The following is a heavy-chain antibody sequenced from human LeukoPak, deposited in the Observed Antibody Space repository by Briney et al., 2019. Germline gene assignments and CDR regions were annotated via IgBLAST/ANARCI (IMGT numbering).Heavy chain of an antibody. CDR2: IKSDDSST. CDR1: GFTFSSYW. D-gene: IGHD1-26*01. J-gene: IGHJ4*02. Sequence: PGGSLRLSCAASGFTFSSYWMHWVRQAPGKGLVWVSRIKSDDSSTSYADSVKGRFTISRDNAKNTLYLQINSLRAEDTAVYYCARGDGGSYQGRFDYWGQGTLVTVSS. CDR3: ARGDGGSYQGRFDY. V-gene: IGHV3-74*01.